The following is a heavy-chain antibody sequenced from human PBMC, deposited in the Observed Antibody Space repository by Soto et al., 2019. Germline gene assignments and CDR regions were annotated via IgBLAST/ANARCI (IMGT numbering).Heavy chain of an antibody. CDR1: GGSVSSGSYY. J-gene: IGHJ3*02. D-gene: IGHD3-22*01. V-gene: IGHV4-61*01. CDR2: IYYSGST. CDR3: ATAFEYYYDSSGPKGAAFDI. Sequence: QVQLQESGPGLVKHSETLSLTCTVSGGSVSSGSYYWSWIRQPPGKGLEWIGYIYYSGSTYYNPSLKSRVTISVDTSKNQFSLKLSSVTAADTAVYYCATAFEYYYDSSGPKGAAFDIWGQGTMVTVSS.